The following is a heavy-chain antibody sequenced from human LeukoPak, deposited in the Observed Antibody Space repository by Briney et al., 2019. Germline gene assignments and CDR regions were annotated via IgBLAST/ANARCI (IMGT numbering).Heavy chain of an antibody. V-gene: IGHV3-21*01. J-gene: IGHJ5*02. D-gene: IGHD2-2*01. Sequence: GGSLRLSCAASGFIFSSYAMSWVRQAPGKGLEWVSGISGSSNYIYYADSVKGRFTISRDNAKNSVYLQMNSLRAEDTAIYYCARHQCSSTSCFTWLAWFDPWGQGTLVTVSS. CDR1: GFIFSSYA. CDR3: ARHQCSSTSCFTWLAWFDP. CDR2: ISGSSNYI.